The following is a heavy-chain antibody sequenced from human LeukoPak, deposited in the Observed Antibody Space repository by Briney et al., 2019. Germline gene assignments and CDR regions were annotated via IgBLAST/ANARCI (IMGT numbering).Heavy chain of an antibody. J-gene: IGHJ4*02. Sequence: PGGSLRLSCAASGFTFSNYWMSWVRQAPGKGLEWVANINQDGSAKYYVDSMEGRFTISRDNAKNSLYLQMNSLRAEDTAVYYCARAGGSQRWLQYKIFDYWGQGTLVTVSS. CDR2: INQDGSAK. CDR3: ARAGGSQRWLQYKIFDY. D-gene: IGHD5-24*01. CDR1: GFTFSNYW. V-gene: IGHV3-7*03.